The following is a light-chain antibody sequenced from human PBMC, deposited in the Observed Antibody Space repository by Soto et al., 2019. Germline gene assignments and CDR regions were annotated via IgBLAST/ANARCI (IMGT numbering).Light chain of an antibody. CDR2: DAS. CDR3: QKYNNWPRG. Sequence: EIVLTHSPFTLSLSPVERATLSFMASQSISSSYLALYQQRPGQAPRLLISDASNRASGIPARFSGSGSGTEFTLTISSLQSEDFAVYYCQKYNNWPRGFGQGTKVDIK. V-gene: IGKV3D-15*01. CDR1: QSISSSY. J-gene: IGKJ1*01.